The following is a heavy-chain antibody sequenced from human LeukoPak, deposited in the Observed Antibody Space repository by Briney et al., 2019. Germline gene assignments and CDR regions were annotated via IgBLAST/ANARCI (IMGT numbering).Heavy chain of an antibody. CDR1: GVTLSDHH. V-gene: IGHV3-72*01. D-gene: IGHD3-22*01. J-gene: IGHJ3*02. CDR3: ARDGQEGDNSAFDI. CDR2: TRDKAREYRT. Sequence: GGSVRLSCAASGVTLSDHHMVWVRQARGKGLEWVCRTRDKAREYRTEFAASVKDIFTISRDDSNTLVYLQMSSLKIEDKAVYYCARDGQEGDNSAFDIWGQGTVVTVYS.